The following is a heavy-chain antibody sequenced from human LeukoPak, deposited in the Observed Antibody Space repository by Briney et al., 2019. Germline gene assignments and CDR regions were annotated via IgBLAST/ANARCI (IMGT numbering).Heavy chain of an antibody. J-gene: IGHJ4*02. CDR2: ISSSSSYI. D-gene: IGHD7-27*01. CDR3: ARVPWGSTDY. Sequence: GGSLRLSCAASGFTFSSYRMNWVRQAPGKGLEWVSSISSSSSYIYYADSVKGRFTIPRDNAKNSLYLQMNSLRAEDTAVYYCARVPWGSTDYWGQGTLVTVSS. CDR1: GFTFSSYR. V-gene: IGHV3-21*01.